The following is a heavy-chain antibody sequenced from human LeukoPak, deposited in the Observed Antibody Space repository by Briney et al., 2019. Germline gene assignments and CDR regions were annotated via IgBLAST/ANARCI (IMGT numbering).Heavy chain of an antibody. V-gene: IGHV3-7*01. CDR3: ATEETSGYTYDYGSGSYDY. CDR2: IKQDGSEQ. CDR1: GFTFISSW. D-gene: IGHD3-10*01. Sequence: PRGSLRLSCAASGFTFISSWMSWVRQALGKGLEWVANIKQDGSEQYYVDSVRGRFTIFRDNAKNSLYLQMNSLRGEDTAVYYCATEETSGYTYDYGSGSYDYWGQGTLVTVSS. J-gene: IGHJ4*02.